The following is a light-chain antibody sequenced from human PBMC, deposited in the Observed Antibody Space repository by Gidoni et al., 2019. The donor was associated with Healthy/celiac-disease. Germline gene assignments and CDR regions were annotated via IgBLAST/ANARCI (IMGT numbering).Light chain of an antibody. CDR3: QAWDSSTAV. Sequence: SYELTQPPSVSVSPGKTASITCSGDKLWDKYACWYQQKPGQSPVLVIYQDSKRPSGIPERFSGSNSGNTATLTISGTQAMDEADYYCQAWDSSTAVFGGGTKLTVL. CDR2: QDS. CDR1: KLWDKY. J-gene: IGLJ2*01. V-gene: IGLV3-1*01.